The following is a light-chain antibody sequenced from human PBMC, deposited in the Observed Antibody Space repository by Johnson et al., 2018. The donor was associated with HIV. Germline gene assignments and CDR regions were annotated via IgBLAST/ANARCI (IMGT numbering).Light chain of an antibody. Sequence: QSVLTQPPSVSAAPGQKVTISCSGSSSNIGNNYVSWYQQLPGTAPTLLIYDNNKRPSGIPDRFSGSKSGTSATLGITGLQTGDEADYYCGTWDSSLSAYVFGTGSNVTVL. CDR2: DNN. J-gene: IGLJ1*01. V-gene: IGLV1-51*01. CDR3: GTWDSSLSAYV. CDR1: SSNIGNNY.